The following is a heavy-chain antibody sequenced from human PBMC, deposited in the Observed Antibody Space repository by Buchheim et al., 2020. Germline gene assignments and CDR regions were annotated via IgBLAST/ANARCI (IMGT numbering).Heavy chain of an antibody. CDR2: IYSGGST. Sequence: EVQLVESGGGLVQPGGSLRLSCAASGFTVSSNYMSWVRQAPGKGLEWVSVIYSGGSTYYADSVKGRFTISRDNSKNTLYLQMNSLRAEDTAVYYCARDYTSYYYYYGMDVWGQGTT. J-gene: IGHJ6*02. V-gene: IGHV3-66*01. D-gene: IGHD4-11*01. CDR1: GFTVSSNY. CDR3: ARDYTSYYYYYGMDV.